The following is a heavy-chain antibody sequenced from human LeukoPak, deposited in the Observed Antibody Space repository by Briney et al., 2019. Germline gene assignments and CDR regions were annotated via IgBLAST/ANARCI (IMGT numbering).Heavy chain of an antibody. D-gene: IGHD6-13*01. V-gene: IGHV3-30*04. CDR1: GFTFSSYA. J-gene: IGHJ4*02. Sequence: GGSLRLSCAASGFTFSSYAMHWVRQAPGKGLEWVAVISYDGSNKYYADSVKGRFTISRGNSKNTLYLQMNSLRAEDTAVYYCARETYSSRWYGWDYWGQGTLVAVPS. CDR3: ARETYSSRWYGWDY. CDR2: ISYDGSNK.